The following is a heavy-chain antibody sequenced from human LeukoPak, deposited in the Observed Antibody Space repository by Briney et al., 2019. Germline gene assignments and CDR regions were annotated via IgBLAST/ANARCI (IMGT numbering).Heavy chain of an antibody. J-gene: IGHJ4*02. CDR3: ARQSEDGCSYSDY. CDR2: IYPGDSDT. Sequence: GESLNISCTGSGYSFTSYWIGWVRQMPGKGLEWMGIIYPGDSDTRYSPSFQGQVTISADKSITTAYLQWSSLKASDTAMYYCARQSEDGCSYSDYWGQGTLVTVSS. V-gene: IGHV5-51*01. D-gene: IGHD5-24*01. CDR1: GYSFTSYW.